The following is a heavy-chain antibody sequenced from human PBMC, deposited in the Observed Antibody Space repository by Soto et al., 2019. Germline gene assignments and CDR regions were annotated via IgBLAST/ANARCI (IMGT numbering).Heavy chain of an antibody. CDR2: ILHDGSDE. V-gene: IGHV3-30-3*01. CDR1: GFTFSGYA. J-gene: IGHJ3*02. Sequence: QVQLVESGGGVVQPGKSLRLSCAASGFTFSGYAMHWVRQAPGKGLEWVAVILHDGSDEYYADSVKGRLTVSRNNSKNAHNLHMNSLKPADTAVYVCSTAYTYGPDAFEIWGQGTVVTVTS. D-gene: IGHD5-18*01. CDR3: STAYTYGPDAFEI.